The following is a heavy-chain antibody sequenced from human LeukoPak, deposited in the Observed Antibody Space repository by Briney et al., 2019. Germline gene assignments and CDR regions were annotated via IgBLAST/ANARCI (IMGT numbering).Heavy chain of an antibody. CDR3: ARKWGDAFHI. CDR2: INPSGGST. D-gene: IGHD2-8*01. CDR1: GYIFTSYY. J-gene: IGHJ3*02. Sequence: ASVRVSCKASGYIFTSYYMHWVRQAPGQGLEWMGIINPSGGSTSYAQKFQGRVTMDSDTSTSTAYMELSSLKYEDTAVYYCARKWGDAFHIWGQGTMVTVSS. V-gene: IGHV1-46*01.